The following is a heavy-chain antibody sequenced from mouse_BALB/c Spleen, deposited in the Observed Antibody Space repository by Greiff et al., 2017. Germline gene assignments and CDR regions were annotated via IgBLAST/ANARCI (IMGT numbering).Heavy chain of an antibody. CDR3: ARGAYYRYDWYFDV. D-gene: IGHD2-14*01. V-gene: IGHV3-2*02. CDR1: GYSITSDYA. Sequence: VQLKESGPGLVKPSQSLSLTCTVTGYSITSDYAWSWIRQFPGNKLEWMGYISYSGSTSYNPSLKSRISITRDTSKNQFFLQLNSVTTEDTATYYCARGAYYRYDWYFDVWGAGTTVTVSS. CDR2: ISYSGST. J-gene: IGHJ1*01.